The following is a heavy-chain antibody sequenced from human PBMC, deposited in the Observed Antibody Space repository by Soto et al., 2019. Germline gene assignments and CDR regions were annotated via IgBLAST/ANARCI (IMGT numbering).Heavy chain of an antibody. CDR2: ISSSSSTI. J-gene: IGHJ5*02. V-gene: IGHV3-48*01. CDR1: GFTFSSYS. CDR3: ARVNSGYDSDLGDWFDP. Sequence: GGSLRLSCAASGFTFSSYSMNWVRQAPGKGLEWVSYISSSSSTIYYADSVKGRFTISRDNAKNSLYLQMNSLRAEDTAVYYCARVNSGYDSDLGDWFDPWGQGTLVTVSS. D-gene: IGHD5-12*01.